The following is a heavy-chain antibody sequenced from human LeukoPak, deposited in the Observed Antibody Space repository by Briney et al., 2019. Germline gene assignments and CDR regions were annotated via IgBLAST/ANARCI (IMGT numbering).Heavy chain of an antibody. CDR1: GGSFSGYY. CDR3: ARVDQETTAMVDY. D-gene: IGHD5-18*01. Sequence: SETLSLTCAVYGGSFSGYYWSWIRQPPGKGLEWIGEINHSGSTNYNPSLKSRVTISVDTSKNQFSLKLSSVTAADTAVYYCARVDQETTAMVDYWGQGTLVTVPS. CDR2: INHSGST. V-gene: IGHV4-34*01. J-gene: IGHJ4*02.